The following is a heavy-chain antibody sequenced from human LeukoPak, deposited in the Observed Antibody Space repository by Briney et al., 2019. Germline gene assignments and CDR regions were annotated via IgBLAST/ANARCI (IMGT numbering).Heavy chain of an antibody. CDR1: GFNFSTYS. CDR3: ARDRYCSGGSCYSGLDP. D-gene: IGHD2-15*01. CDR2: ISSSSSNL. Sequence: GGSLRLSCAASGFNFSTYSMNWVRQAPGRGLEWISYISSSSSNLYYADSVKGRFTISRDNAKNSLYLQMNSLRDEDAAVYYCARDRYCSGGSCYSGLDPWGQGTLVTVSS. J-gene: IGHJ5*02. V-gene: IGHV3-48*02.